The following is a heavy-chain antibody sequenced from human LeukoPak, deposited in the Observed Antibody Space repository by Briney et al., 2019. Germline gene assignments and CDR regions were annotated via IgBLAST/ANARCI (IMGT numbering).Heavy chain of an antibody. J-gene: IGHJ3*02. CDR2: IYYSGST. CDR1: GGSISSYY. D-gene: IGHD2-21*02. V-gene: IGHV4-59*01. Sequence: SETLSLTCTVSGGSISSYYWSWIRQPPGKGLEWIGYIYYSGSTYYNPSLKSRVTISVDTSKNQFSLKLSSVAAADTAVYYCARGVLAYCGADCLDDAFDIWGQGTMVTVSS. CDR3: ARGVLAYCGADCLDDAFDI.